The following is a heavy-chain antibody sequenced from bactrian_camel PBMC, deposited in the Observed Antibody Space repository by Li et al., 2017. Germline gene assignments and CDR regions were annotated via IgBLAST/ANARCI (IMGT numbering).Heavy chain of an antibody. J-gene: IGHJ6*01. V-gene: IGHV3S44*01. CDR1: GFKLPNLC. Sequence: DVQLVESGGGSVQAGGSLTLSCVVSGFKLPNLCMGWIRQAPGQEREKIAILGADGRTGYADSVKGRFIVSQDNAKNAMYLQMNSLDPEDTAVYYCAPDRVSTVVGCGGPWGQGTQVT. D-gene: IGHD6*01. CDR3: APDRVSTVVGCGGP. CDR2: ILGADGRT.